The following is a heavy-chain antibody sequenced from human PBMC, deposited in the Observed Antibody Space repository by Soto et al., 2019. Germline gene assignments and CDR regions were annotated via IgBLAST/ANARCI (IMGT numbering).Heavy chain of an antibody. CDR1: GFTFSSYA. D-gene: IGHD2-21*01. CDR2: ISGSGGST. Sequence: GGSLRLSCAASGFTFSSYAMSWVRQAPGKGLEWVSAISGSGGSTYYADSVKGRFTISRDNSKNTLYLQMNSLRAEDTAVYYCAKFCGGDCYSVVYYYYYMDVWGKGTTVTVSS. J-gene: IGHJ6*03. CDR3: AKFCGGDCYSVVYYYYYMDV. V-gene: IGHV3-23*01.